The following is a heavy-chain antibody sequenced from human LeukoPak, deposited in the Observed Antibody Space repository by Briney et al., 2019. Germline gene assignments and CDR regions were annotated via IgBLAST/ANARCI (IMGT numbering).Heavy chain of an antibody. CDR2: INEDGSDK. CDR1: GFALSSYW. J-gene: IGHJ4*02. D-gene: IGHD1-7*01. CDR3: ARDYWWNYDY. V-gene: IGHV3-7*01. Sequence: PGGSLRLSCAASGFALSSYWMSWVRQTPGKGLEWVANINEDGSDKYYMDSVKGRFTISRDNSKDTIYLQMDSLRAEDTAIYYCARDYWWNYDYWGQGTLVTVSS.